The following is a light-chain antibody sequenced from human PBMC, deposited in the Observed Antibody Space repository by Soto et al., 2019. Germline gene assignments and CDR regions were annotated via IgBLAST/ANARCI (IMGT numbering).Light chain of an antibody. V-gene: IGKV1-5*03. CDR2: KAS. CDR1: QYISSW. CDR3: QKYNNYFWE. Sequence: DIQITQSPSSVSASVVDRVTITFRASQYISSWLAWYQQKPGKAPKLLILKASSLESGVPSRFSGSGSGTEFTLTISSLQPDDLATYYCQKYNNYFWEFGQGTKVDIK. J-gene: IGKJ1*01.